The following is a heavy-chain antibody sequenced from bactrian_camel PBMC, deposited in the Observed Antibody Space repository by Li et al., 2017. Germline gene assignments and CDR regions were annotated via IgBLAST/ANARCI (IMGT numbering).Heavy chain of an antibody. CDR3: LTQVYCSGDLCVNY. D-gene: IGHD2*01. CDR1: GYTYSINC. CDR2: VYSGASTT. J-gene: IGHJ4*01. V-gene: IGHV3-2*01. Sequence: HVQLVESGGGSVQAGGSLRLSCAASGYTYSINCMGWFRQAPGKGLEWVSSVYSGASTTYYADSVKGRFTISRDDAKNTVYLQMNSLNPEDTAVYYCLTQVYCSGDLCVNYWGQGTQVTVS.